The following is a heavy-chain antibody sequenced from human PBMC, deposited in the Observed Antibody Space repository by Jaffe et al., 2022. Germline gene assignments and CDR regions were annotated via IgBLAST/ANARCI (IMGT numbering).Heavy chain of an antibody. V-gene: IGHV4-61*02. CDR3: AREAGIQLWFNWFDP. Sequence: QVQLQESGPGLVKPSQTLSLTCTVSGGSISSGSYYWSWIRQPAGKGLEWIGRIYTSGSTNYNPSLKSRVTISVDTSKNQFSLKLSSVTAADTAVYYCAREAGIQLWFNWFDPWGQGTLVTVSS. D-gene: IGHD5-18*01. CDR1: GGSISSGSYY. CDR2: IYTSGST. J-gene: IGHJ5*02.